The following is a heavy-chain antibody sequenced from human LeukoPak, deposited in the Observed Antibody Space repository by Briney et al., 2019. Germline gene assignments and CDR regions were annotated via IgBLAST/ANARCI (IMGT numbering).Heavy chain of an antibody. D-gene: IGHD1-1*01. J-gene: IGHJ4*02. V-gene: IGHV3-23*01. CDR2: ISGGTTST. CDR1: GFTFSSYA. Sequence: GGSFRLSCAASGFTFSSYAMSWVRQPPGKGLEWVSVISGGTTSTYYADSVKGRFTISRDNSKNILYLQMNSLRAEDTAVHYCAKDVKTMTDLDSWGQGTLVTVSS. CDR3: AKDVKTMTDLDS.